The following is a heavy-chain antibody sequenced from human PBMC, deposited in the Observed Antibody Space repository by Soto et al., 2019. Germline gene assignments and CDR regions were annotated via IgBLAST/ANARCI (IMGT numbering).Heavy chain of an antibody. V-gene: IGHV3-23*01. Sequence: EMQLLESGGGLVQPWGSLRLSCVVSGFSFSTYGVTWVRQAPGKGLEWVCGVSGGSGVTHYTDSVKGRFTISGDDSKNTVYLQMHSLRGEDTAVYYCTRWNGYGDLWGQGTLVTVSS. CDR1: GFSFSTYG. D-gene: IGHD1-1*01. CDR3: TRWNGYGDL. CDR2: VSGGSGVT. J-gene: IGHJ5*02.